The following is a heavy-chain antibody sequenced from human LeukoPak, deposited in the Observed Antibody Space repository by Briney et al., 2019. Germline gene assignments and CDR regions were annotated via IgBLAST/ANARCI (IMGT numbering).Heavy chain of an antibody. J-gene: IGHJ4*02. V-gene: IGHV1-18*01. CDR2: ISTSNEDT. Sequence: ASVKVSCKASGYIFTKYAVSWVRQAPGQGLEWMGWISTSNEDTKFPQEFQGRVTLTIDTSTNTAYMELRGLTFDDTAVYFCARPYNWHYARFDYWGQGTLVTVSS. CDR3: ARPYNWHYARFDY. D-gene: IGHD1-7*01. CDR1: GYIFTKYA.